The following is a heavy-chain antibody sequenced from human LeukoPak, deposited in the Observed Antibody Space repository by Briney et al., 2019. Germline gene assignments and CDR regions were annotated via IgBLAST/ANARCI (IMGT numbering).Heavy chain of an antibody. J-gene: IGHJ3*02. CDR1: GFTFSSYS. CDR2: IKQDGSEK. Sequence: GGSLRLSCAASGFTFSSYSMTWVRQAPGKGLEWVASIKQDGSEKYYVDFLKGRFTISRDNAKNSLYLQMNSLRAEDTALYYCAKDISSMRLAFDIWGQGTMVTVSS. D-gene: IGHD2/OR15-2a*01. CDR3: AKDISSMRLAFDI. V-gene: IGHV3-7*03.